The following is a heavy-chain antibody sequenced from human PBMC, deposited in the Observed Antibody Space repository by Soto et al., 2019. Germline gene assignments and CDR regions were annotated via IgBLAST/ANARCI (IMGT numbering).Heavy chain of an antibody. CDR2: IIPIFGTA. D-gene: IGHD5-12*01. Sequence: QVQLVQSGAEVKKPGSSVKVSCKASGGTFSSYAISWVRQAPGQGLEWMGGIIPIFGTANYAQKFQGRVTITADESTSTAYMELSSLRSEDTAVYYCASMSGSTYYYYYSGMDVWGQGTTVTVSS. J-gene: IGHJ6*02. CDR1: GGTFSSYA. V-gene: IGHV1-69*01. CDR3: ASMSGSTYYYYYSGMDV.